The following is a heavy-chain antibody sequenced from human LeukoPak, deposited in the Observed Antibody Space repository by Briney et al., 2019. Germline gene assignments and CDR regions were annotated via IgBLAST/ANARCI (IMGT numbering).Heavy chain of an antibody. Sequence: ASVKVSCKASGYPFTSYDINWVRQATGQGLEWMGWMNPNSGNTGYVQKFQGRVTMTRNTSISTAYMELSSLRSEDTAVYYCARGPDSSGYYRWFDPWGQGTLVTVSS. CDR1: GYPFTSYD. D-gene: IGHD3-22*01. CDR3: ARGPDSSGYYRWFDP. V-gene: IGHV1-8*01. J-gene: IGHJ5*02. CDR2: MNPNSGNT.